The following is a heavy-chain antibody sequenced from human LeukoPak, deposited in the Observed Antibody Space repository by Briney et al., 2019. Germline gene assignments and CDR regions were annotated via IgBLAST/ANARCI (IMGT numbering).Heavy chain of an antibody. V-gene: IGHV4-38-2*02. CDR2: IYHNGST. Sequence: SETLSLTCTVSGGSISSYYWGWIRQPPGKGLEWIGSIYHNGSTYYNPSLKSRVTISVDTSKKQFSLKLSSVTATDTAVYYCARRSGAFGDYDFEYYYFEYWGQGTLVTVSS. D-gene: IGHD4-17*01. CDR3: ARRSGAFGDYDFEYYYFEY. CDR1: GGSISSYY. J-gene: IGHJ4*02.